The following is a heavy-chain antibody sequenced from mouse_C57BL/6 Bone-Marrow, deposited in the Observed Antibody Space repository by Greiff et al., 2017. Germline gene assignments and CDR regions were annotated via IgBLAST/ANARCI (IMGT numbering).Heavy chain of an antibody. CDR3: ARGDYYGSSPAWFAY. J-gene: IGHJ3*01. CDR2: IYPRSGNT. Sequence: LQESGAELARPGASVKLSCKASGYTFTSYGISWVKQRTGQGLEWIGEIYPRSGNTYYNEKFKGKATLTADKSSSTAYMELRSLTSEDSAVYFCARGDYYGSSPAWFAYWGQGTLVTVSA. CDR1: GYTFTSYG. V-gene: IGHV1-81*01. D-gene: IGHD1-1*01.